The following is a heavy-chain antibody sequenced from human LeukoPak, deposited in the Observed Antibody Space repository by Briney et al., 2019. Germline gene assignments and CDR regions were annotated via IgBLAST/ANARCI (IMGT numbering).Heavy chain of an antibody. V-gene: IGHV3-7*01. D-gene: IGHD5-18*01. CDR1: GFTFSSYW. Sequence: GGSLRLSCAASGFTFSSYWMTWVRQAPGKGLEWVASINQDQNEIHYVDSVRGRFTISRDNAKNSLYLQMNSLRAEDTAVYYCARHLSGITGYTYGRGIDYWGQGTLVTVSS. CDR2: INQDQNEI. CDR3: ARHLSGITGYTYGRGIDY. J-gene: IGHJ4*02.